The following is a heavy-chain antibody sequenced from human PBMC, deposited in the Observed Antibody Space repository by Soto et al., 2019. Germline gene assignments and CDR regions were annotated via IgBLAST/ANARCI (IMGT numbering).Heavy chain of an antibody. CDR3: ARDEYGGDSGSYTMDV. Sequence: SVKVSCKASGGTFSSYAISWVRQAPGQGLEWMGGIIPIFGTANYAQKFQGRVTITADESTSTAYMELSSLRSEDTAVYYCARDEYGGDSGSYTMDVWGQGTTVTVSS. CDR1: GGTFSSYA. D-gene: IGHD2-21*02. V-gene: IGHV1-69*13. CDR2: IIPIFGTA. J-gene: IGHJ6*02.